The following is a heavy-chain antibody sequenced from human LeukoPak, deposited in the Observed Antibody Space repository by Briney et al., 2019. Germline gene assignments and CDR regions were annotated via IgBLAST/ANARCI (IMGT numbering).Heavy chain of an antibody. D-gene: IGHD1-26*01. V-gene: IGHV3-74*03. CDR2: IKSDGNNT. Sequence: QPGGSLRLSCAASGFTFSSSWMHWVRQAPGKGLVWVSRIKSDGNNTTYADSVKGRFTISRDNAKNTLYLQMKSLRVEDTAVYYCAFRSSGSYSTLFDFWGQGTLVTVSS. CDR1: GFTFSSSW. CDR3: AFRSSGSYSTLFDF. J-gene: IGHJ5*01.